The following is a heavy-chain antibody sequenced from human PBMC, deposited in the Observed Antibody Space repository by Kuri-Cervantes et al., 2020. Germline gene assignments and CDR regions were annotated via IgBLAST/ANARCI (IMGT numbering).Heavy chain of an antibody. Sequence: ASVKVSCKASGYTFTGYYMHWVRQAPGQGLEWMGWINAGNGNTKYSQKFQGRVTITRDTSASTAYMELSSLRSEDTAVYYCASGGRYSSNLDYWGQGTLVTVSS. V-gene: IGHV1-3*01. J-gene: IGHJ4*02. CDR1: GYTFTGYY. CDR2: INAGNGNT. CDR3: ASGGRYSSNLDY. D-gene: IGHD6-13*01.